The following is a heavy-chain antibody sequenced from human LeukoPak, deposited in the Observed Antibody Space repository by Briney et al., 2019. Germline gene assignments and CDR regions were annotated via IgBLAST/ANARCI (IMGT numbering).Heavy chain of an antibody. Sequence: GGSLRLSCVASGCTFSNYEMYWVRQAPGKGLEWISYINDRGSPRTYADSVKGRFTISRDNAKNSLYLQMSSLRVDDTAVYYCARDSRGWSLHWGQGTLVTVSS. V-gene: IGHV3-48*03. D-gene: IGHD6-19*01. CDR1: GCTFSNYE. CDR2: INDRGSPR. J-gene: IGHJ4*02. CDR3: ARDSRGWSLH.